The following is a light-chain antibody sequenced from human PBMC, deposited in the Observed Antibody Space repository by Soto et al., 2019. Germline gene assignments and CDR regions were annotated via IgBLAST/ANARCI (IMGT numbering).Light chain of an antibody. V-gene: IGKV1-9*01. Sequence: DIQLTQSPSLLSASIGDRFTITFRASHDISTFLAWYQQKPGKAPKLLIYEASTLQSGVPSRFSGSGSGTEFALTISGLLPEDFAAYHCQQLYTFPFTFGQGTRLEIK. CDR2: EAS. J-gene: IGKJ5*01. CDR3: QQLYTFPFT. CDR1: HDISTF.